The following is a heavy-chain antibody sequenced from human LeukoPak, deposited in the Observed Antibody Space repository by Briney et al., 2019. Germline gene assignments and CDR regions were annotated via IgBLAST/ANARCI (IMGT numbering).Heavy chain of an antibody. CDR3: AREAVTRNYFDY. V-gene: IGHV3-53*01. Sequence: GGSLRLSCAASGFTVSSNYMNWVRQAPGKGLEWVSVIYSGGSTCYADSVKGRFTISRDNSKNTLYLQMNSLRAEDTAVYYCAREAVTRNYFDYWGQGTLVTVSS. CDR1: GFTVSSNY. D-gene: IGHD4-17*01. CDR2: IYSGGST. J-gene: IGHJ4*02.